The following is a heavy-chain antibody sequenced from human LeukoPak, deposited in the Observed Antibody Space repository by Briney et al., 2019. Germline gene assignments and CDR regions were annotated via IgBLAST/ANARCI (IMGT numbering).Heavy chain of an antibody. J-gene: IGHJ3*02. D-gene: IGHD3-16*01. CDR1: GYTFTSYY. V-gene: IGHV1-46*01. CDR3: ARTLWDQPDDGFDI. Sequence: ASAKVSCKASGYTFTSYYMQWVRQAPGQGLEWMGMIKPSGGGTSYAPEFQGRVTMTRDTSTSTVFMGLSSLRSEDTAIYYCARTLWDQPDDGFDIWGQGTTVTVSS. CDR2: IKPSGGGT.